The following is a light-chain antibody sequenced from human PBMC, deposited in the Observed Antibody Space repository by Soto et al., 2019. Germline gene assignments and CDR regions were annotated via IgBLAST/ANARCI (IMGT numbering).Light chain of an antibody. CDR2: EAS. J-gene: IGKJ1*01. CDR3: QQYKNYS. V-gene: IGKV1-5*01. CDR1: QSISGW. Sequence: DIQMAHSPSTLSASVGDRVTITCRASQSISGWLAWYQQKPGKAPKLLIYEASILESGVPSRFGGSGYGTEFTLTISSLQPDDFGTSPCQQYKNYSFGHGTKVDIX.